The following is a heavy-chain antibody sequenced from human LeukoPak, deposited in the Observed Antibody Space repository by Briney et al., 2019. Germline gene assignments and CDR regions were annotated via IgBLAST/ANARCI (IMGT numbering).Heavy chain of an antibody. D-gene: IGHD3-3*01. V-gene: IGHV1-2*02. CDR2: INPNSGGT. Sequence: ASVKVSCKASGYTFTGYYMHWVRQAPGQGLEWMGWINPNSGGTNYAQKFQGRVTMTRDTSISTAYMELSRLRSDNTAVYYCASSFGVVIPNDYWGQGTLVTVSS. CDR3: ASSFGVVIPNDY. J-gene: IGHJ4*02. CDR1: GYTFTGYY.